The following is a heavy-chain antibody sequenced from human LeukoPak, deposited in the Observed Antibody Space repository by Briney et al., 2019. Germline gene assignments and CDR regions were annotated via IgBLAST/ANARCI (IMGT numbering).Heavy chain of an antibody. CDR3: ARGGTTVTPGLLWFDP. D-gene: IGHD4-17*01. Sequence: SETLSLTCSASGGSISSHYWSWIRQPPGKGLEWIGYIYYSGSTKYNPSLKSRVTISVDTSKNQFSLKLSSVTAADTAVYYCARGGTTVTPGLLWFDPWGQGTLVTVSS. CDR1: GGSISSHY. J-gene: IGHJ5*02. CDR2: IYYSGST. V-gene: IGHV4-59*11.